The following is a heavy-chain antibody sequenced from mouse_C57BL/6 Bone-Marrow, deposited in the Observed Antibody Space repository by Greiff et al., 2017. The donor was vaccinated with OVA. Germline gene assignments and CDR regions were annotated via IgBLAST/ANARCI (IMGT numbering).Heavy chain of an antibody. CDR1: GFNIKDDY. CDR2: IDPENGDT. Sequence: EVQLVESGAELVRPGASVKLSCTASGFNIKDDYMHWVKQRPEQGLEWIGWIDPENGDTEYASKFQGKATITADTSSNTAYLQLSSLTSEDTAFYYCKGPWFAYWGQGTLVTVSA. CDR3: KGPWFAY. V-gene: IGHV14-4*01. J-gene: IGHJ3*01.